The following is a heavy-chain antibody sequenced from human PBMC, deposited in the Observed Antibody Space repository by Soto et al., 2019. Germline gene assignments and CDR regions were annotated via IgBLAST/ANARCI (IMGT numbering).Heavy chain of an antibody. CDR1: GFTFSSYA. V-gene: IGHV3-23*01. D-gene: IGHD6-13*01. J-gene: IGHJ4*02. CDR3: AKDMAYSGTWYRYFDS. Sequence: GGSLRLSCAASGFTFSSYAINWVRQAPGKGLEWVSAISGSGGSTYYADSVKGRFTISRDNSKDTLYLQMNSLRAEDTAVYYCAKDMAYSGTWYRYFDSWGQGTLVTVSS. CDR2: ISGSGGST.